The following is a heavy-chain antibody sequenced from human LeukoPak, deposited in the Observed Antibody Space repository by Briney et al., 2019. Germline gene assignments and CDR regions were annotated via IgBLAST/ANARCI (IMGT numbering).Heavy chain of an antibody. Sequence: GGSLRLSCAASGFTFDEYAMHWVRQAPGKGLEWVSGISWNSEYIGYADSVKGRFTISRDNAKNTLYLQMNSLRVEDTAVYYCARVDTSMVTQDYWGQGTLVTVSS. J-gene: IGHJ4*02. D-gene: IGHD5-18*01. V-gene: IGHV3-9*01. CDR1: GFTFDEYA. CDR2: ISWNSEYI. CDR3: ARVDTSMVTQDY.